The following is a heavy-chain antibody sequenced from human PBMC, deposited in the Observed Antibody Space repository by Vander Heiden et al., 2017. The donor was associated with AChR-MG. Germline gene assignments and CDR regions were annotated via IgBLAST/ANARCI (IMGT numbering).Heavy chain of an antibody. V-gene: IGHV3-23*01. CDR3: AKDTCGIVDCYPAEYFKH. CDR2: ISASGGNT. J-gene: IGHJ1*01. Sequence: EVQLLASGGGLVQPGGSLRLSCAASGFTFSSYAMHWVRPVPGKGLEWVSSISASGGNTYYAASVKGRVTVSRDYSNNTLYLQMHSLRGEETAVYYCAKDTCGIVDCYPAEYFKHWGQGTLVTVSS. D-gene: IGHD2-21*02. CDR1: GFTFSSYA.